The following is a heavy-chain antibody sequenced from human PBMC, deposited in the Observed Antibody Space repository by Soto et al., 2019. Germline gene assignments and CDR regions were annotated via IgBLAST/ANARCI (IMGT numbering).Heavy chain of an antibody. Sequence: PGGSLRLSCAASGFTFSSYAMHWVRQAPGKGLEWVAVISYDGSNKYYADSVKGRFTISRDNSKNTLYLQMNSLRAEDTAVYYCAREIWSWLAPVLDYWGQGTLVTVSS. CDR1: GFTFSSYA. CDR3: AREIWSWLAPVLDY. CDR2: ISYDGSNK. J-gene: IGHJ4*02. V-gene: IGHV3-30-3*01. D-gene: IGHD6-19*01.